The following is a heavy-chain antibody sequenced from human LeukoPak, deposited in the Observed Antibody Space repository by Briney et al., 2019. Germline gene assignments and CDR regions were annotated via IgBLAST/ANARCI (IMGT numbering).Heavy chain of an antibody. J-gene: IGHJ4*02. CDR3: ASIRSGWPWYFDY. CDR2: IYSDGTT. CDR1: GFTVSSNY. Sequence: GGSLRLSCAASGFTVSSNYMSWVRQAPGEGLEWVSVIYSDGTTYYANSVKGRLAISRDNSKNTLYLQMNSLRAEDTAVYYCASIRSGWPWYFDYWGQGTQVTVSS. D-gene: IGHD6-19*01. V-gene: IGHV3-53*01.